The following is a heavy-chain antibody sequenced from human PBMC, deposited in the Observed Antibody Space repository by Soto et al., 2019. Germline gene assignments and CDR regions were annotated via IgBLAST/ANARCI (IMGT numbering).Heavy chain of an antibody. Sequence: SETLSLTCTVSGGSISSSSYYWGWIRQPPGKGLEWIGSIYYSGSTYYNPSLKSRVTISVDTSKNQFSLKLSSVTAADTAVYYCARDSRYSYGYTPIGSPDVWGQGTTVTVSS. J-gene: IGHJ6*02. D-gene: IGHD5-18*01. CDR2: IYYSGST. CDR3: ARDSRYSYGYTPIGSPDV. CDR1: GGSISSSSYY. V-gene: IGHV4-39*07.